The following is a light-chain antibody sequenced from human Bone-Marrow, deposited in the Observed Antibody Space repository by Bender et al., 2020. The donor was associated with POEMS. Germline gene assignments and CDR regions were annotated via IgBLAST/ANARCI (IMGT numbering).Light chain of an antibody. CDR2: EAT. CDR3: SSYAGSNNLV. J-gene: IGLJ2*01. V-gene: IGLV2-8*01. Sequence: QSALTQPASVSGSPGQSVSISCSGSSSDIGFYKFVSWYQHHPGKAPKLMIYEATKRPSGVPDRFSASKSGNTASLTVSGLQAEDEDDYYCSSYAGSNNLVFGGGTKVTVL. CDR1: SSDIGFYKF.